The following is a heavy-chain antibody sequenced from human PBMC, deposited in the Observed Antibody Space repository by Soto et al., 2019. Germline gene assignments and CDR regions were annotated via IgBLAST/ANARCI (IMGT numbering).Heavy chain of an antibody. J-gene: IGHJ6*03. CDR3: ATKPSYSYAAGYYYYMDV. CDR1: GFTVSSNY. CDR2: IYSGGST. Sequence: GGSLRLSCAASGFTVSSNYMTWVRRAPGKGLEWVSVIYSGGSTYYADSVKGRFTISRDNSKNTLYLQMNSLRAEDTAVYYCATKPSYSYAAGYYYYMDVWGKGTTVTVSS. D-gene: IGHD5-18*01. V-gene: IGHV3-66*01.